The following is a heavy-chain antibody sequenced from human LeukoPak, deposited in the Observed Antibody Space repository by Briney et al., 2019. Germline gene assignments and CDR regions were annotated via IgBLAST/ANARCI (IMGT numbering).Heavy chain of an antibody. CDR2: IKEDGSEK. CDR3: ARYVWGSYRHDY. J-gene: IGHJ4*02. CDR1: GFTFSDYW. Sequence: GGSLRLSCAASGFTFSDYWMTWVRQAPGKGLEWVADIKEDGSEKYYVDSVKGRFTISRDNAKNSLYLQMNSLRAEDTAVYYCARYVWGSYRHDYWGQGTLVTVSS. V-gene: IGHV3-7*01. D-gene: IGHD3-16*02.